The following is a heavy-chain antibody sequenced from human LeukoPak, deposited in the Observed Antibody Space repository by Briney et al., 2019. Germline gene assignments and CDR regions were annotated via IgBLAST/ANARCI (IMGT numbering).Heavy chain of an antibody. CDR1: GYTFSAYC. D-gene: IGHD1-7*01. V-gene: IGHV1-2*02. CDR2: VNPINGDT. CDR3: ARRFCTPGNCFPDY. Sequence: GASVKVSCKASGYTFSAYCVYWVRQVPAPGHGLEWMGWVNPINGDTEYAEKFRGRVTMTRDTSIATASMELSSLTYDDTGIYYCARRFCTPGNCFPDYWGQGTLVTVSS. J-gene: IGHJ1*01.